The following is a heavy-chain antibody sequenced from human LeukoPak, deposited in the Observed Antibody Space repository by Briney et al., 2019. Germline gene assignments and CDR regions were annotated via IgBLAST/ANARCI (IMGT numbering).Heavy chain of an antibody. V-gene: IGHV3-15*01. J-gene: IGHJ3*02. CDR2: IKSKTDGGTT. D-gene: IGHD3-22*01. CDR1: GFTFSIAW. Sequence: KPGGSLRLSCAASGFTFSIAWMTWVRQAPGKGLEWVGRIKSKTDGGTTDYAAPVKGRFTISRDNAKNSLYLQMNSLRAEDTAVYYCARPPYYYDSSGSDDAFDIWGQGTMVTVSS. CDR3: ARPPYYYDSSGSDDAFDI.